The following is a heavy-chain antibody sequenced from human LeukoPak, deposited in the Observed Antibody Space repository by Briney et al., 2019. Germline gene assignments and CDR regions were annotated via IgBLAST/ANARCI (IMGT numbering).Heavy chain of an antibody. CDR2: IFHSGST. CDR3: ARANYYDTIGYSRGAFDI. CDR1: GYSISSGFH. V-gene: IGHV4-38-2*02. Sequence: KPSETLSLTCSVSGYSISSGFHWGWIRQPPGKGLEWIGSIFHSGSTYYNPFLKSRVTISVGTSKNHFSLKLSSVTAADTALYYCARANYYDTIGYSRGAFDIWGQGTMVTVSS. D-gene: IGHD3-22*01. J-gene: IGHJ3*02.